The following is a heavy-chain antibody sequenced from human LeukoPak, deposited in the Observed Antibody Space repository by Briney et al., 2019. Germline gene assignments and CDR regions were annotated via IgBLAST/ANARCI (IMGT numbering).Heavy chain of an antibody. CDR3: AKEHLKYANDNRGSFDY. J-gene: IGHJ4*02. Sequence: GGSLRLSCLASGFPFSETAMTWVRQAPGKGLEWLSVITRGGSPYYADSVKGRFTISRDNGRNTVYLQLNSLRNEDTALYYCAKEHLKYANDNRGSFDYWGQGTLVTVSS. D-gene: IGHD3-22*01. CDR1: GFPFSETA. CDR2: ITRGGSP. V-gene: IGHV3-23*01.